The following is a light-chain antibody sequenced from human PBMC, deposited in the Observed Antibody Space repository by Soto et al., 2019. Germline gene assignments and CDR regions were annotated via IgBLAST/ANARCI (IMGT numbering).Light chain of an antibody. CDR2: LGS. J-gene: IGKJ5*01. CDR3: MQSRQTPVT. V-gene: IGKV2-28*01. CDR1: QNLLQSNGYNY. Sequence: DIVMTQSPLSLPVTPGEPASISCWSSQNLLQSNGYNYLDWYLQKPGQSPRLLIYLGSNRASGVPDRVSGSGSGTDFTLKISRVEAEDVGVYYCMQSRQTPVTFGQGTRLEI.